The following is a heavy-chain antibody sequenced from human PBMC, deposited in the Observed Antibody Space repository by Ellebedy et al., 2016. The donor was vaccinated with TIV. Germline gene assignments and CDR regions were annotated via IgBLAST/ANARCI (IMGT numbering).Heavy chain of an antibody. D-gene: IGHD4-17*01. CDR3: AKDKVFGDSRWEIDV. V-gene: IGHV3-48*01. CDR2: ISISTTTI. Sequence: GESLKISCAGSGFTFSSYSMNWVRQAPGKGLEWVAYISISTTTIYYADSVRGRFTIYRDNSKNTLYLQMNSLRAEDTAIYYCAKDKVFGDSRWEIDVWGQGTTVTVSS. CDR1: GFTFSSYS. J-gene: IGHJ6*02.